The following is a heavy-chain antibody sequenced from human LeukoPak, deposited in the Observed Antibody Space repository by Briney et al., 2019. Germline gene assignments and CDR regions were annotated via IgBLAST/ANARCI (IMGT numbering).Heavy chain of an antibody. CDR2: ISSSSSTI. Sequence: PGGSLRLSCAASGFTFSSYSMNWVRQAPGKGLEWVSYISSSSSTIYYADSVKGRFTISRDNAKNSLYLQMNSLRAEDTAVYYCARRRSVLNDAFDIWGQGTMVTVSS. J-gene: IGHJ3*02. D-gene: IGHD4/OR15-4a*01. CDR3: ARRRSVLNDAFDI. V-gene: IGHV3-48*01. CDR1: GFTFSSYS.